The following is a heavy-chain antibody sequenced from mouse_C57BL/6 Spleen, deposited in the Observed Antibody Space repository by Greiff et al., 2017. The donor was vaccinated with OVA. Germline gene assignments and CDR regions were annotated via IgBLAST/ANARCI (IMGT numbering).Heavy chain of an antibody. D-gene: IGHD6-1*01. J-gene: IGHJ2*01. CDR3: ARGSSPDYFDY. CDR2: IDPSDSET. CDR1: GYTFTSYW. Sequence: QVQLKQPGAELVRPGSSVKLSCKASGYTFTSYWMHWVKQRPIQGLEWIGNIDPSDSETHYNQKFKDKATLTVDKSSSTAYMQLSSLTSADSAVYYCARGSSPDYFDYWGKGTTLTVSS. V-gene: IGHV1-52*01.